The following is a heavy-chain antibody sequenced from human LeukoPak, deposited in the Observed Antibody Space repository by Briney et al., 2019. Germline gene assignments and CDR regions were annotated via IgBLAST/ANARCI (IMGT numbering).Heavy chain of an antibody. CDR3: ARASRIVGATFDY. D-gene: IGHD1-26*01. J-gene: IGHJ4*02. CDR1: GGTFSSYA. V-gene: IGHV1-69*06. CDR2: IIPIVGTA. Sequence: SVKLSCKASGGTFSSYAISWVRQAPGQRLEWMGGIIPIVGTANSAKKFQCRVTITAYKSTSTAYMELSSLRSEDTAVYYCARASRIVGATFDYWGQGTLVTVSS.